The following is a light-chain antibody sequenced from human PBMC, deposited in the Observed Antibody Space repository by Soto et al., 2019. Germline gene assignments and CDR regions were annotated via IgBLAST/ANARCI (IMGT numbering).Light chain of an antibody. V-gene: IGLV2-14*01. CDR2: EVR. Sequence: QSVLTQPASGSGSHGQSITISCTGTSSDVGGYNYVSWYQQHPGKAPTLMIYEVRNRPSGVSNRFSDSKSGNTASLTISGLQAEDEDDYYCSSYTRSSTPVFGGGTTVTVL. CDR3: SSYTRSSTPV. J-gene: IGLJ3*02. CDR1: SSDVGGYNY.